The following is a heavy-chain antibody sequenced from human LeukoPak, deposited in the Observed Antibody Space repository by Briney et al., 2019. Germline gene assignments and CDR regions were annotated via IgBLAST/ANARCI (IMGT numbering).Heavy chain of an antibody. J-gene: IGHJ3*02. CDR1: GASISSYC. CDR2: IYYNGSP. D-gene: IGHD6-13*01. Sequence: SETLSLTCTVSGASISSYCWSWIRQPPGKGLEWIGYIYYNGSPNYNPSLKSRVTMSLGTSENQFSLKLTSATAADTAVYYCARCRGYSSSWARTFDIWGQGTMVTVSS. V-gene: IGHV4-59*01. CDR3: ARCRGYSSSWARTFDI.